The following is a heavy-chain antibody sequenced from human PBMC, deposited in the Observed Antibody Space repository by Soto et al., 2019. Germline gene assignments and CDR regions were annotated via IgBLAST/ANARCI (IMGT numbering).Heavy chain of an antibody. CDR1: GYTFTSYG. D-gene: IGHD3-10*01. Sequence: ASVKVSFKASGYTFTSYGISWVRQAPGQGLEWMGWISTYFGKANYAQKFQGRVTITPEKSTSTAYMELSSLRSEDTAVYYCARERALWFGELSPFDYWGQGTLVTVSS. CDR3: ARERALWFGELSPFDY. CDR2: ISTYFGKA. V-gene: IGHV1-18*04. J-gene: IGHJ4*02.